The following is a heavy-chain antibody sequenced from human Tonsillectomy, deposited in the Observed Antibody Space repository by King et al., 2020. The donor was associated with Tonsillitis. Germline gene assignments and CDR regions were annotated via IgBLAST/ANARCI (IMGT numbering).Heavy chain of an antibody. J-gene: IGHJ4*02. D-gene: IGHD2-2*01. CDR1: GYNFAKYW. CDR2: IYPDNADS. V-gene: IGHV5-51*01. CDR3: TRRGGFAYADDY. Sequence: QLVQSGTEVKKPGESLKISCEGSGYNFAKYWIGWVRQMPGKGLEWMGIIYPDNADSRYSPSVQGHVTISVDTSINTAYLQVNSLKASDTGMYYCTRRGGFAYADDYWGQGTLVTVSS.